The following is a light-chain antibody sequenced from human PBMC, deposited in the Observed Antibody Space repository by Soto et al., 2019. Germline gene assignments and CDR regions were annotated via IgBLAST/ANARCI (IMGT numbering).Light chain of an antibody. V-gene: IGKV3-20*01. Sequence: EIVLTQSPGTLSLSPGERATRSCRASQSVSSKYLAWYQQKPGQAPRLLIYSVSTRATGIPDRFSGSGSGTDFTLTITRLEPEDFAVYYCQQYGSSPSRTFGQGTKVEIK. CDR1: QSVSSKY. J-gene: IGKJ1*01. CDR3: QQYGSSPSRT. CDR2: SVS.